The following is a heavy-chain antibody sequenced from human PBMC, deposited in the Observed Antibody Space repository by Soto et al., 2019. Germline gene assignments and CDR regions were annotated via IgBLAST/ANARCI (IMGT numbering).Heavy chain of an antibody. J-gene: IGHJ6*02. D-gene: IGHD2-2*01. Sequence: QVQLVQSGAEVKKPGSSVKVSCKASGGTFSRYAISWVRQAPGQGLEWMGGIIPFFGTATYAQKFQGRVTITADESTSTAYMELNSLRSEDTAVYYCATQLKIVVVPAAISGLQGYCMDVWGQGTTVTVSS. CDR1: GGTFSRYA. CDR2: IIPFFGTA. CDR3: ATQLKIVVVPAAISGLQGYCMDV. V-gene: IGHV1-69*01.